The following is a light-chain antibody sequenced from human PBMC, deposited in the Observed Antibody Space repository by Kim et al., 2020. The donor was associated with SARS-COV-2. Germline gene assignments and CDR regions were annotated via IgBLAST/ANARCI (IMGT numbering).Light chain of an antibody. J-gene: IGLJ3*02. Sequence: GQMATISCSGSSSNIVSNYVNWYQQVPATAPKVLIYNNNQRPSGGPDRFSASKSGTSASLAISGLQSEDEADYYCASWDDTLSGWVFGGGTQLTVL. CDR1: SSNIVSNY. CDR2: NNN. V-gene: IGLV1-47*01. CDR3: ASWDDTLSGWV.